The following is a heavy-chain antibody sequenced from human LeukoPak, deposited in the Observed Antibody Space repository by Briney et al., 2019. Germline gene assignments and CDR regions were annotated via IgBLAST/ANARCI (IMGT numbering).Heavy chain of an antibody. CDR3: ASGGSGSYYNEPVDY. D-gene: IGHD3-10*01. Sequence: SVKVSCKASGGTFSSYAISWVRQAPGQGLEWMGRIIPIFGTANHAQKFQGRATITTDESTSTAYMELSSLRSEDTAVYYCASGGSGSYYNEPVDYWGQGTLVTVSS. J-gene: IGHJ4*02. CDR2: IIPIFGTA. CDR1: GGTFSSYA. V-gene: IGHV1-69*05.